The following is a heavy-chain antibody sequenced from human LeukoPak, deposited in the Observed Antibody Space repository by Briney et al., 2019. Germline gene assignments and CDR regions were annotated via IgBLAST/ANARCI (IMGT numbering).Heavy chain of an antibody. CDR1: GFTFSTYG. CDR3: ARGVEYYYDSSAPSNFDY. V-gene: IGHV3-23*01. Sequence: GGTLRLSCVASGFTFSTYGMSWVRQAPGKGLEWVSAISGSGGSTYYADSVKGRFTISRDNSKNTLYLQMNSLRAEDTAVYYCARGVEYYYDSSAPSNFDYWGQGTLVTVSS. CDR2: ISGSGGST. D-gene: IGHD3-22*01. J-gene: IGHJ4*02.